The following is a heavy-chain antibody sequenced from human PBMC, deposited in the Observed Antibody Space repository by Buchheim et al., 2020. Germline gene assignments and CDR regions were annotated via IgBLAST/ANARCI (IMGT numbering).Heavy chain of an antibody. Sequence: EVQLVESGGGLVQPGGSLRLSCAASGFTVSSNYMSWVRQAPGKGLEWVSVIYSGSSTYYADSVKGRFTISRDNSKNTLYLQMNSLRAEDTAVYYCARGSLRYYYDSSGYYSLDYWGQGTL. CDR3: ARGSLRYYYDSSGYYSLDY. V-gene: IGHV3-66*01. D-gene: IGHD3-22*01. CDR2: IYSGSST. CDR1: GFTVSSNY. J-gene: IGHJ4*02.